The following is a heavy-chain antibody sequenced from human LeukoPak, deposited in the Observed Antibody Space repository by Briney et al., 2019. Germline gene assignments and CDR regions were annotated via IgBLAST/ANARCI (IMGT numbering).Heavy chain of an antibody. V-gene: IGHV4-34*01. D-gene: IGHD4-23*01. J-gene: IGHJ4*02. CDR3: ARRRRSVVKTLDY. CDR1: GFTFSDYY. Sequence: GSLRLSCAASGFTFSDYYMSWIRQAPGKGLEWIGEINHSGSTNYNPSLKSRVTISVDTSKNQSSLKLSSVTAADTAVYYCARRRRSVVKTLDYWGQGTLVTVSS. CDR2: INHSGST.